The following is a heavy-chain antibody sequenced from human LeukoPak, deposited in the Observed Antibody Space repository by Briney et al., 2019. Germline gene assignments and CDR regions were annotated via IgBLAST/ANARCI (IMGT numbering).Heavy chain of an antibody. CDR1: GGSISSGSYY. J-gene: IGHJ5*02. CDR2: IYTSGST. CDR3: ARGVSVPAAITQYNWFDP. Sequence: PSETLSLTCTVSGGSISSGSYYWSWIRQPAGKGLEWIGRIYTSGSTNYNPSLESRVTISVDTSKNQFSLKLSSVTAADTAVYYCARGVSVPAAITQYNWFDPWGQGTLVTVSS. V-gene: IGHV4-61*02. D-gene: IGHD2-2*02.